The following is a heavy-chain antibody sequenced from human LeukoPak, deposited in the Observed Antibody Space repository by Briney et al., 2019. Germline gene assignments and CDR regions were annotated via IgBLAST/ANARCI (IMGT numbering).Heavy chain of an antibody. CDR1: GFTFSRYW. CDR3: ARDQDHSSYDY. Sequence: GGSLRLSCAASGFTFSRYWISWVRQAPGKGLEWVANIKHDGSERYYVDSVKGRFTISRDNAKNSLYLQMNSLRAEDTAVYYCARDQDHSSYDYWGQGTLVTVSS. J-gene: IGHJ4*02. D-gene: IGHD4-11*01. CDR2: IKHDGSER. V-gene: IGHV3-7*01.